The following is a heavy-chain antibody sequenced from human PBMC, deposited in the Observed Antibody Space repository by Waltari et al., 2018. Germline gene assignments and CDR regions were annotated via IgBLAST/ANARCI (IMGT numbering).Heavy chain of an antibody. CDR1: GFTFINNA. CDR2: TGEGGSVT. Sequence: EVQLVESGGGLVQPGGSLRLSCAVSGFTFINNAISWVRQAPGKGREGVAPTGEGGSVTYYADSAKGRFSISRDNSKNTVYLQMNSLRAEDSALYYCARGFGELLPLDYWGQGTLVTVST. D-gene: IGHD3-10*01. CDR3: ARGFGELLPLDY. J-gene: IGHJ4*02. V-gene: IGHV3-23*04.